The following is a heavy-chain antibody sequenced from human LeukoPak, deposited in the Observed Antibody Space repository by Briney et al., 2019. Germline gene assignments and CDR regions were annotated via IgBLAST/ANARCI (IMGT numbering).Heavy chain of an antibody. D-gene: IGHD3-10*01. CDR2: ISPSGDIT. Sequence: AGGSLRLSCAASGFTFSNHGMNWVRQAPGKGLEWVSGISPSGDITYYVDSVKGRFTISRDNSKNTPYLEVISLTAEDTAVYYCAKDDAWLRFGEWSQGTLVTVSS. V-gene: IGHV3-23*01. CDR1: GFTFSNHG. CDR3: AKDDAWLRFGE. J-gene: IGHJ4*02.